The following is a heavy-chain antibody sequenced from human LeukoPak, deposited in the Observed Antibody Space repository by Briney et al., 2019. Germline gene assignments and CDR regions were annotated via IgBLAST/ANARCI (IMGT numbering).Heavy chain of an antibody. CDR1: GFTFSSYG. CDR2: IWYDGSNK. Sequence: GGSLRLSCAASGFTFSSYGMHWVRQAPGKGLEWVAVIWYDGSNKYYADSVKGRFTISRDNSKNTLYLQMNSLRAEDTAVYYCARWGYDFWSGYSSSYFDYWGQGTLVTVSS. CDR3: ARWGYDFWSGYSSSYFDY. V-gene: IGHV3-33*01. J-gene: IGHJ4*02. D-gene: IGHD3-3*01.